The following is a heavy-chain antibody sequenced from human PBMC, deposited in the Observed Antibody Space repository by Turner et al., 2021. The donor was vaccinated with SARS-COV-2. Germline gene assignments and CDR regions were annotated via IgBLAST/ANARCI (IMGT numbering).Heavy chain of an antibody. CDR2: IYYSGST. CDR3: ARQEALVPSYYYYYYGMDF. D-gene: IGHD3-10*01. V-gene: IGHV4-39*01. CDR1: GGSISSSSYY. J-gene: IGHJ6*02. Sequence: QLQLQKSGPGLVKPSGTLSLTCTVSGGSISSSSYYWGWLRQPPGKGLEWIGSIYYSGSTYYNPSLKMRVTISVDTSKNQFSLKLSSVTAADTAVYYCARQEALVPSYYYYYYGMDFWGQGTTVTVSS.